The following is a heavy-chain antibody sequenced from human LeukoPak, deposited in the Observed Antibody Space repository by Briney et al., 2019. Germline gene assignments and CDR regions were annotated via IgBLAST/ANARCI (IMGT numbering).Heavy chain of an antibody. Sequence: ASVKVSCKASGYTFTGYYMHWVRQAPGQGLEWMGWINPNSGGTNYAQKFQGRVTMTRDTSISTAYMELSRLRSDDTAVYYCARDSNLSYDFWSGYRSYYGMDVWGQGTTVTVSS. V-gene: IGHV1-2*02. CDR3: ARDSNLSYDFWSGYRSYYGMDV. CDR2: INPNSGGT. J-gene: IGHJ6*02. CDR1: GYTFTGYY. D-gene: IGHD3-3*01.